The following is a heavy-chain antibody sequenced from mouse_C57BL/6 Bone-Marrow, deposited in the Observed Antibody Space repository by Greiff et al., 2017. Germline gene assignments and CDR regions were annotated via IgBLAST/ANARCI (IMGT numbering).Heavy chain of an antibody. CDR2: IRSKSNNYAT. CDR3: VIHRLRRFAY. CDR1: GFSFNTYA. J-gene: IGHJ3*01. V-gene: IGHV10-1*01. Sequence: EVKLVESGGGLVQPKGSLKLSCAASGFSFNTYAMNWVRQAPGKGLEWVARIRSKSNNYATYYADSVKDRFTISRYDSETMLYLQMNNLKTEDTAMYYCVIHRLRRFAYWGQGTLVTVSA. D-gene: IGHD2-2*01.